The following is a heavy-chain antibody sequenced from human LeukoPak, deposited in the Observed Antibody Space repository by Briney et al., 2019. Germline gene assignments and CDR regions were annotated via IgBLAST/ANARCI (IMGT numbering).Heavy chain of an antibody. CDR3: AKDYYSSSWSLFDY. V-gene: IGHV3-23*01. CDR1: GFTFSSYA. J-gene: IGHJ4*02. Sequence: PGGSLRLSCAASGFTFSSYAMSWVRQAPGKGLEWVSANSGSGGSTYYADSVKGRFTISRDNSKNTLYLQMNSLRAEDTAVYYCAKDYYSSSWSLFDYWGQGTLVTVSS. CDR2: NSGSGGST. D-gene: IGHD6-13*01.